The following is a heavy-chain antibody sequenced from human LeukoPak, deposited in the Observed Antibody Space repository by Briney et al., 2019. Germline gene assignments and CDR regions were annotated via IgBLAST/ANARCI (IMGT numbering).Heavy chain of an antibody. D-gene: IGHD3-10*01. CDR3: AGEPQATGYFDY. J-gene: IGHJ4*02. Sequence: SETLSLTCTVSGGSISSGGYYWSWIRQHPGKGLEWIGYIYYSGSAYYNPSLKSRGTISVDTSKNQFSLKLSSVTAADTAVYYCAGEPQATGYFDYWGQGTLVTVSS. CDR1: GGSISSGGYY. CDR2: IYYSGSA. V-gene: IGHV4-31*03.